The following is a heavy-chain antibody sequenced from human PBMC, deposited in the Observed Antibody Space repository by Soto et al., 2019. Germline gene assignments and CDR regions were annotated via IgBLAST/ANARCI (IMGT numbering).Heavy chain of an antibody. CDR3: AKDTGNQGY. CDR2: ISGSGGST. V-gene: IGHV3-23*01. J-gene: IGHJ4*02. Sequence: EVQLLESGGGLVQPGGSLRLSCEASGFTFGSYARSWAPQPPGKGLEGVSAISGSGGSTYYADSVKGRFTISRDNSKNTLYLQMNSLRAEDTAVYYCAKDTGNQGYWGQGTLVTVSS. CDR1: GFTFGSYA.